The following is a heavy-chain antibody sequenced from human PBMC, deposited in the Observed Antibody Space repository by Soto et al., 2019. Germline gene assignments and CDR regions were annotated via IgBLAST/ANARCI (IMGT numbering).Heavy chain of an antibody. Sequence: QLQLQESGPGLVQPSETLSLTCAVSGGSISSNTYYWGWIRQPPGKGLDWIGIIYSNGVTSYNPSLKSRVTMSVDTSRYQVSLKLSSVTAADTALYYCASGVDARWHYPFWGQGTLVTVSS. V-gene: IGHV4-39*01. CDR3: ASGVDARWHYPF. CDR2: IYSNGVT. J-gene: IGHJ4*01. D-gene: IGHD2-8*01. CDR1: GGSISSNTYY.